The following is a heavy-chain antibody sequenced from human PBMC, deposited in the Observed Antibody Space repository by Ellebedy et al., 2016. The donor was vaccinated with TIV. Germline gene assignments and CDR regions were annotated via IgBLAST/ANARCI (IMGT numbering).Heavy chain of an antibody. CDR2: MTGITGVT. Sequence: GESLKISCTASGFIFRNNNMYWVRQAPGKGLEYVSYMTGITGVTNYADSVRGRFTISRDNAKRSLFLQMNSLRVDDTAVYYCVTWGQSYGRWGQGSLVTISS. D-gene: IGHD3-16*01. J-gene: IGHJ4*02. V-gene: IGHV3-48*04. CDR3: VTWGQSYGR. CDR1: GFIFRNNN.